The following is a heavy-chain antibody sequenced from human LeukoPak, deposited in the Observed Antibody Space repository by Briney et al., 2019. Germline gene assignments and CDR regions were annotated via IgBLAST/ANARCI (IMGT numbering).Heavy chain of an antibody. V-gene: IGHV3-23*01. D-gene: IGHD1-26*01. CDR1: GFTFSSYG. CDR3: GKDSYVGVNWFDP. J-gene: IGHJ5*02. CDR2: ISGSGGRT. Sequence: GGSLRLFCAASGFTFSSYGMSWVRQAPGKGLEWVSAISGSGGRTFYADSVKGRFTISRDNSKNMVYLEMNSLRVEDTAVYYCGKDSYVGVNWFDPRGQGTLVTVSS.